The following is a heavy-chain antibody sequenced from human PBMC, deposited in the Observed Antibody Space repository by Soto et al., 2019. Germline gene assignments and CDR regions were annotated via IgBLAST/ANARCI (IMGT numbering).Heavy chain of an antibody. D-gene: IGHD2-2*01. CDR3: AKDIIGAPFLGYCISTSCLSAFDY. V-gene: IGHV3-21*04. CDR2: ISSSSSYI. Sequence: PGGSLRLSCAASGFTFSSYSMNWVRQAPGKGLEWVSSISSSSSYIYYADSVKGRFTISRDNAKNSLYLQMNSLRAEDTALYYCAKDIIGAPFLGYCISTSCLSAFDYWGQGTLVTVSA. J-gene: IGHJ4*02. CDR1: GFTFSSYS.